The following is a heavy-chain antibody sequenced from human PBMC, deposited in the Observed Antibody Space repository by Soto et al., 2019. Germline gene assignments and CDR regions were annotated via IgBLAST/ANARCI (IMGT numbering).Heavy chain of an antibody. D-gene: IGHD4-17*01. CDR3: ARGAFDYGDYPFDY. J-gene: IGHJ4*02. CDR1: GYTFTSYG. Sequence: ASVKVSCKASGYTFTSYGISWVRQAPGQGLEWMGWISAYNGNTNYAQKLQGRVTMTTDTSTSTAYMKLRSPRSDDTAVYYCARGAFDYGDYPFDYWGQGTLVTV. V-gene: IGHV1-18*01. CDR2: ISAYNGNT.